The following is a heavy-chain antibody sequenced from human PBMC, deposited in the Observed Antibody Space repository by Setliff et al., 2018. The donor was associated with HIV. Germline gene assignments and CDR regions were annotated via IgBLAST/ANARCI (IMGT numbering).Heavy chain of an antibody. D-gene: IGHD3-22*01. CDR2: IYTSGST. J-gene: IGHJ4*02. CDR1: GGSISSHY. Sequence: PSETLSLTCTVSGGSISSHYWSWIRQPPGKGLEWIGHIYTSGSTNYNPSLKSRVTMSVGTSKNQFSLKLSSVTAADTAVYYCARVTYYDSSGYLFPFDYWGQGTLVTVSS. CDR3: ARVTYYDSSGYLFPFDY. V-gene: IGHV4-4*07.